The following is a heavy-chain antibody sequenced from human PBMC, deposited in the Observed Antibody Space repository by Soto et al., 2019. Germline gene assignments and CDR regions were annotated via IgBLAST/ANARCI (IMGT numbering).Heavy chain of an antibody. D-gene: IGHD6-19*01. Sequence: QITLKESGPTLLKPTQTLTLTCSFSGFSLNSTAVGVNWIRQPPGKALEWLALIYWDDDNHYSPSLRSRLTITKDSSKNQVVLTMTNMDPADTGTYYCEHGSVWLSDFWGQGALVTVSS. CDR1: GFSLNSTAVG. J-gene: IGHJ4*02. V-gene: IGHV2-5*02. CDR2: IYWDDDN. CDR3: EHGSVWLSDF.